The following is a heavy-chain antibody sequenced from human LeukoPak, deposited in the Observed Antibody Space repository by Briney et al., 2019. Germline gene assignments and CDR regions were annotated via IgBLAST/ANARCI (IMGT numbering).Heavy chain of an antibody. CDR3: AKAGRSSGWYWFAY. J-gene: IGHJ4*02. Sequence: GGSLRLSCAASGFTFSSYAMSWVRQAPGKGLEWVSTIRGSGGGTYYADSVKGRFTISRDNSKNTLFLQMNSLRAEDTAVYYCAKAGRSSGWYWFAYWGQGTLVTVSS. D-gene: IGHD6-19*01. CDR1: GFTFSSYA. V-gene: IGHV3-23*01. CDR2: IRGSGGGT.